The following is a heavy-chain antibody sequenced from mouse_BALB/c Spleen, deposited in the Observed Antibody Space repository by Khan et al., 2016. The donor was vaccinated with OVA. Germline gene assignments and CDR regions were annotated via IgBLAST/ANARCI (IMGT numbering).Heavy chain of an antibody. Sequence: VQLQESGAELARPGASLKMSCKASGYTFTSYTIHWVRQRPGQTLEWSGHINPSNDYTNYNQNFKDKATLIVDKSSSTAYMQLSSLTSEDSAVYYCVREGAYYRSDGWFAYWGQGTLVTVSA. CDR2: INPSNDYT. D-gene: IGHD2-14*01. CDR3: VREGAYYRSDGWFAY. CDR1: GYTFTSYT. J-gene: IGHJ3*01. V-gene: IGHV1-4*01.